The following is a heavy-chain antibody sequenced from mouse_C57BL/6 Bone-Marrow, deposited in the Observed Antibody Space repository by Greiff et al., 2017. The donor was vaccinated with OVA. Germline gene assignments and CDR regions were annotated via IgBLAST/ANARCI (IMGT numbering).Heavy chain of an antibody. CDR2: ISYDGSN. CDR1: GHSITSGYY. CDR3: ARDPDYSKDFDY. D-gene: IGHD2-5*01. V-gene: IGHV3-6*01. Sequence: EVKLQESGPGLVKPSQSLSLTCSVTGHSITSGYYWNWIRQFPGNKLEWMGYISYDGSNNYNPSLKNRISITRDTSKNQFFLKLNSVTTEDTATYYCARDPDYSKDFDYWGQGTTLTVSS. J-gene: IGHJ2*01.